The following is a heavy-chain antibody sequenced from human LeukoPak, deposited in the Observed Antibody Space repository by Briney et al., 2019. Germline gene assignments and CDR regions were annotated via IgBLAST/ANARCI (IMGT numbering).Heavy chain of an antibody. D-gene: IGHD5-18*01. Sequence: SETLSLTCAVYGGSFSGYYWSRIRQPPGKGLEWIGEINHSGNTNYNPSLKSRVTISVDTSKNQFSLKLSSVTAADTAVYFCARVGYSYVINDWSRTGLGAYPTKYYYHMDVWGKGTTVTVSS. J-gene: IGHJ6*03. CDR3: ARVGYSYVINDWSRTGLGAYPTKYYYHMDV. CDR1: GGSFSGYY. V-gene: IGHV4-34*01. CDR2: INHSGNT.